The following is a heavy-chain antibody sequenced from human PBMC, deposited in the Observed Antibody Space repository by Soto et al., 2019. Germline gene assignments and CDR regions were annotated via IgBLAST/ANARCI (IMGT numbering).Heavy chain of an antibody. D-gene: IGHD3-3*01. CDR1: VWTLSSYA. J-gene: IGHJ6*03. Sequence: SVKGSCKGSVWTLSSYAISWLRQAPGQGLEWMGGIIPIFGKANYAQKFQGRVTITTDTSTSTAYMELRSLRSDDTAVYYCARVQTYYDFWSGYSNYYYYYMDVWGKGTTVTVSS. V-gene: IGHV1-69*05. CDR3: ARVQTYYDFWSGYSNYYYYYMDV. CDR2: IIPIFGKA.